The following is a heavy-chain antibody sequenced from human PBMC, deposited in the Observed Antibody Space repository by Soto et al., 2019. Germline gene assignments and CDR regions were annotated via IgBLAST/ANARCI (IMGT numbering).Heavy chain of an antibody. CDR1: GFTFSSYS. Sequence: GGSLRLSCAASGFTFSSYSMNWVRQAPGKGLEWVSYISSSSSTIYYADSVKGRFTISRNNAKNTVYLQMNSLRAEDTAVYYCATVNDSSGYYSLFDYWGQRTPVTVSS. CDR2: ISSSSSTI. V-gene: IGHV3-48*01. J-gene: IGHJ4*02. D-gene: IGHD3-22*01. CDR3: ATVNDSSGYYSLFDY.